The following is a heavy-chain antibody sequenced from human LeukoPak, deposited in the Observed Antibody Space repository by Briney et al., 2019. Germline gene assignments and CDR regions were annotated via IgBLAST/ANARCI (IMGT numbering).Heavy chain of an antibody. CDR2: IHYSGST. D-gene: IGHD3-3*01. J-gene: IGHJ5*02. CDR1: GDSISSYY. CDR3: ARTDYDFWSGYYVLNWFDP. Sequence: SETLSLTCTVSGDSISSYYWSCIRQPPGKGLEWIGYIHYSGSTNYNPSLKSRVTISLQMSKNQFSLKLSSVTAADTAVYYCARTDYDFWSGYYVLNWFDPWGQGTLVTVSS. V-gene: IGHV4-59*01.